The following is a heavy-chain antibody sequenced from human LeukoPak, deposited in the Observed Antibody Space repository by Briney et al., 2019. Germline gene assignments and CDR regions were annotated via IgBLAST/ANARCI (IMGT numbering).Heavy chain of an antibody. D-gene: IGHD6-19*01. Sequence: GGSLRLSCAASGFTFSSYGMHWVRQAPGKGLEWVAFIRYDGSNKYYADSVKGRFTISRDNSKNTLYLQMNSLRAEDTAVYYCAKPPIYSSGWYYFDYWGQGTLVTVSS. CDR3: AKPPIYSSGWYYFDY. J-gene: IGHJ4*02. CDR2: IRYDGSNK. CDR1: GFTFSSYG. V-gene: IGHV3-30*02.